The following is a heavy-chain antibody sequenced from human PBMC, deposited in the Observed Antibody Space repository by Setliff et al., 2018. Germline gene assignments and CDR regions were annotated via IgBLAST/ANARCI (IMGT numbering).Heavy chain of an antibody. V-gene: IGHV1-69*13. CDR1: GGTFSNFA. Sequence: SVKVSCKASGGTFSNFAISWVRQAPGQGFEWLGGIIPMFRTPEYAQKFQGRVTISADESRTAVYMELSSLRFDDTAVYYCTRVQWEIAVKFHYNRMDVWGEGTQVTV. CDR3: TRVQWEIAVKFHYNRMDV. CDR2: IIPMFRTP. D-gene: IGHD1-26*01. J-gene: IGHJ6*02.